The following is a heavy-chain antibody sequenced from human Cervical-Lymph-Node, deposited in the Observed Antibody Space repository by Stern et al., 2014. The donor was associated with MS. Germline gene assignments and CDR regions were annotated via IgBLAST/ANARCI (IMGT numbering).Heavy chain of an antibody. D-gene: IGHD3-22*01. CDR2: IYPADSDT. CDR1: GYTFSNFW. V-gene: IGHV5-51*01. CDR3: VRRRDSAGYDTFDL. Sequence: MQLVQSGAEVKKPGESLKISCRTSGYTFSNFWIGWVRQMPGKGLEWMGVIYPADSDTTYRPSFQGQVPISADESISTAYLQWRSLKASDTAMYYCVRRRDSAGYDTFDLWGQGTMLIVSS. J-gene: IGHJ3*01.